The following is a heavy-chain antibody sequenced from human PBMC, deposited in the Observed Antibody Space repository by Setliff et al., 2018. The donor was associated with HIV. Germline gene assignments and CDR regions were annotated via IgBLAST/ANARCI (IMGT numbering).Heavy chain of an antibody. J-gene: IGHJ4*02. CDR2: MYYTGST. V-gene: IGHV4-59*12. CDR3: ARGSRDGHSFDS. Sequence: SETLSLTCTVSGGSISSYYWNWIRQPPGKGLEWIGHMYYTGSTNYNPSLKSRVTISVDTSKNQFSLKLSSVTAADTAVYYCARGSRDGHSFDSWGQGALVTVSS. CDR1: GGSISSYY.